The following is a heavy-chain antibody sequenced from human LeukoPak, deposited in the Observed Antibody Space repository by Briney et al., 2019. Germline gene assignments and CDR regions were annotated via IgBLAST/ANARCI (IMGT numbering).Heavy chain of an antibody. V-gene: IGHV4-59*01. CDR2: IYYSGST. D-gene: IGHD6-13*01. J-gene: IGHJ4*02. CDR3: ARDHSPYGYSSSWYFDY. Sequence: SETLSLTCTVSGGSISSYYWSWIRQPPGKGLEWIGYIYYSGSTNYNPSLKSRVTISVDTSKNQFSLKLSSVTAADTAVYYCARDHSPYGYSSSWYFDYWGQGTLVTVSS. CDR1: GGSISSYY.